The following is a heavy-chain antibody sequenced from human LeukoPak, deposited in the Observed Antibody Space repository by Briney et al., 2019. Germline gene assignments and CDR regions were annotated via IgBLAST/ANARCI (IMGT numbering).Heavy chain of an antibody. D-gene: IGHD2-2*01. J-gene: IGHJ5*02. V-gene: IGHV4-39*07. CDR1: GGSISSNKDY. Sequence: SETLSLTCSVSGGSISSNKDYWGWIRQPPGKGLEWIGTFYYIESTYYNPSLKSRVAISVDTSKNQFSLKLNSVTVADTAVYYCARERAYCSSIHCHKGFNYFDPWCQGTLVIVST. CDR2: FYYIEST. CDR3: ARERAYCSSIHCHKGFNYFDP.